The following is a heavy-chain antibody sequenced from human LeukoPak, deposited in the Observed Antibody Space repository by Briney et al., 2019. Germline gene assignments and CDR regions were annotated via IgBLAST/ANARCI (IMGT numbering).Heavy chain of an antibody. Sequence: GGSLRLSCAASGFTFSSYGMYWVRQAPGKGLEWVAFVRYDGSNKYYADSVKGRFTISRDNSKNTLYLQMNSLRAEDTAVYYCAKDNSWENDFWSGYYTGALDYWGQGTLVTVSS. CDR1: GFTFSSYG. J-gene: IGHJ4*02. CDR3: AKDNSWENDFWSGYYTGALDY. V-gene: IGHV3-30*02. D-gene: IGHD3-3*01. CDR2: VRYDGSNK.